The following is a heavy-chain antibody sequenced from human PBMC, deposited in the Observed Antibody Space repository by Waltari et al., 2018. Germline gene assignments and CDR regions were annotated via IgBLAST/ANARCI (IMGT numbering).Heavy chain of an antibody. CDR3: ARVVSSGYPDI. V-gene: IGHV3-23*03. J-gene: IGHJ3*02. CDR2: IYIGDTT. Sequence: EVQLLESGGGLVQPGESLRLSCAASGFTFSTYGMSWVRQGPGKGLEGVSVIYIGDTTDYADSLKGRFTISRDNSKNTVYLRMNSLRAEDTAVYYCARVVSSGYPDIWGQGTMVTVSS. CDR1: GFTFSTYG. D-gene: IGHD6-19*01.